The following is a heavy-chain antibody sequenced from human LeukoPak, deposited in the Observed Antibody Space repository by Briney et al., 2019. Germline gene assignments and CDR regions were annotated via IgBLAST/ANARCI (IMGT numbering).Heavy chain of an antibody. D-gene: IGHD3-9*01. CDR1: GVSISDYY. CDR2: IYYTGST. J-gene: IGHJ2*01. CDR3: ARRTYYDTLTGYNYWYFDL. Sequence: SETLSLTCTVSGVSISDYYWRCVRQPPGKGLEWIGYIYYTGSTDYNPSLKSRVTMSLYTSKNHFSLNLRSVTATDTAVYYCARRTYYDTLTGYNYWYFDLWGRGTLVTVSS. V-gene: IGHV4-59*01.